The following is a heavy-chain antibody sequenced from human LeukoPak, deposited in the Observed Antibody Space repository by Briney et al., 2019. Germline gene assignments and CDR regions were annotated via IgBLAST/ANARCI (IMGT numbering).Heavy chain of an antibody. CDR1: GFTFSSYE. V-gene: IGHV4-34*01. CDR3: ARGFPRPNTVKDFFDY. J-gene: IGHJ4*02. CDR2: INHSGST. D-gene: IGHD4-17*01. Sequence: GSLRLSCAASGFTFSSYEMNWVRQPPGKGLEWIGEINHSGSTNYNPSLKSRVTISVDTSKNQFSLKLSSVTAADTAVYSCARGFPRPNTVKDFFDYWGQGTLVTVSS.